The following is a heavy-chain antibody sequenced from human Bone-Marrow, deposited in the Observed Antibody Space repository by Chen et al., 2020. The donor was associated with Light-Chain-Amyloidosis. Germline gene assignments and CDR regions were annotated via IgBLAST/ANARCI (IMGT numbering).Heavy chain of an antibody. Sequence: EVQLEQSGPEVQKPGESLTLSCKASRYTYPNYRIGWVRQMPGKGLEWMGGIYPDDSDTRYSPSFEGKVTISADKSITTAYLQWRSLKASDTAMYYCARRRDGYNFDYWGQGTLVTVSS. CDR3: ARRRDGYNFDY. CDR1: RYTYPNYR. J-gene: IGHJ4*02. D-gene: IGHD5-12*01. CDR2: IYPDDSDT. V-gene: IGHV5-51*01.